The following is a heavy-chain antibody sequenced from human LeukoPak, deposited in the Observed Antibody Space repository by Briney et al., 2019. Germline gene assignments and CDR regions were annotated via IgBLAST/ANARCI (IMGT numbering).Heavy chain of an antibody. D-gene: IGHD2-2*01. Sequence: SETLALTCTVSGGSISSSSYYWGWIRQPPGKGLEWIGSIYYSGSTYYNPSLKSRVTISVDTSKNQFSLKLSSVTAADTAVYYCARAGCSSTSCFSPLYYYYYYYMDVWGKGTTVTVS. CDR1: GGSISSSSYY. CDR2: IYYSGST. CDR3: ARAGCSSTSCFSPLYYYYYYYMDV. J-gene: IGHJ6*03. V-gene: IGHV4-39*01.